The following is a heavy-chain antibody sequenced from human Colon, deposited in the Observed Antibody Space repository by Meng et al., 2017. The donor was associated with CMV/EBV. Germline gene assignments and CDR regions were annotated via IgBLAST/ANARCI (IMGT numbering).Heavy chain of an antibody. D-gene: IGHD2-8*01. V-gene: IGHV3-7*03. CDR3: AKNLFVPPALMSVFAPNDY. J-gene: IGHJ4*02. Sequence: GESLKISCAASGFTFSNYWMTWLRQAPGRGPEVVAHIKEDGCEKYFVASVKGRFIVSRDNAKNTVFLQINGLGAEDTAVYYCAKNLFVPPALMSVFAPNDYWGQGMLVTVSS. CDR2: IKEDGCEK. CDR1: GFTFSNYW.